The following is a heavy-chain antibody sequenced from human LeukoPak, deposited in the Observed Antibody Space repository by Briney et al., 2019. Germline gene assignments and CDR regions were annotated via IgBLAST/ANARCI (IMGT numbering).Heavy chain of an antibody. Sequence: PGGSLRLSCAASGFTFSSYGMHWVRQAPGKGLEWVAFIRYDGSNKYYADSVKGRFTISRDNSKNTLYLQMNSLRAEDTAVYYCAAPHCSSTSCYHYFDYWGQGTLVTVSS. D-gene: IGHD2-2*01. CDR2: IRYDGSNK. J-gene: IGHJ4*02. V-gene: IGHV3-30*02. CDR3: AAPHCSSTSCYHYFDY. CDR1: GFTFSSYG.